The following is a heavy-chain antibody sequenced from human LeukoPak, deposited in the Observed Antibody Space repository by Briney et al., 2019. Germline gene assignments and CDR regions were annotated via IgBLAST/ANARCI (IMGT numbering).Heavy chain of an antibody. CDR1: GFTFSSYA. V-gene: IGHV3-48*01. CDR3: ARCVRGYSYVYFDY. J-gene: IGHJ4*02. CDR2: ISSSSSTI. Sequence: GGSLRLSCAASGFTFSSYAMSWVRQAPGKGLEWVSYISSSSSTIYYADSVKGRFTISRDNAKKSLYLQMNSLRAEDTAVYYCARCVRGYSYVYFDYWGQGDLVTVSS. D-gene: IGHD5-18*01.